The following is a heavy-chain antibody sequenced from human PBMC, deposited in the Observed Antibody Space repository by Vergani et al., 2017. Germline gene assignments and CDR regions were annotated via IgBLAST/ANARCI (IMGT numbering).Heavy chain of an antibody. J-gene: IGHJ5*02. CDR1: GFTFSSYW. V-gene: IGHV3-74*01. Sequence: EVQLVESGGGLVQPGGSLRLSCAASGFTFSSYWMHWVRHAPGKGLVWVSRINSEGSSTSYADSVKGRFSISRDNAKNTLYLQMNSLRAEYTAVYYCARVGWSYYDSSGYYYAPGGWFDPWGQGTLVTVSS. CDR3: ARVGWSYYDSSGYYYAPGGWFDP. D-gene: IGHD3-22*01. CDR2: INSEGSST.